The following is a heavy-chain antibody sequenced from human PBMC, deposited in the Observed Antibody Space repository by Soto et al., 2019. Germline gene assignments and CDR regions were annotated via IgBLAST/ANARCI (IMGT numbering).Heavy chain of an antibody. Sequence: SETLSLTCAVSGGSISSGGYSWSWIRQPPGKGLEWIGYIYHSGSTYYNPSLKSRVTISVDRSKNQFSLKLSSVTAADTAVYYCARGSPERYCSSTSCYLDWFDPWGQGTLVTVSS. V-gene: IGHV4-30-2*01. CDR3: ARGSPERYCSSTSCYLDWFDP. J-gene: IGHJ5*02. CDR1: GGSISSGGYS. D-gene: IGHD2-2*01. CDR2: IYHSGST.